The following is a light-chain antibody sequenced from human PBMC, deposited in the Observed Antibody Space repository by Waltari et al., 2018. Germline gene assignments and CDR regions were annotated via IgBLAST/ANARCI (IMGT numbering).Light chain of an antibody. CDR2: NNN. J-gene: IGLJ3*02. CDR3: SSWDVSLNGWV. Sequence: QSVLTQPPSASGTPGQRVLISCSGSCPHIGRNSVNWYQQLPGTAPNVVIHNNNPRPSGVPDRFSGSKYGSSVSLAISGLQSEDEADYYCSSWDVSLNGWVFGGGTKLTVL. CDR1: CPHIGRNS. V-gene: IGLV1-44*01.